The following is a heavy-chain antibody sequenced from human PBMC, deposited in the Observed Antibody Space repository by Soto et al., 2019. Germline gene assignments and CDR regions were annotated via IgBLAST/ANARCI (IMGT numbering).Heavy chain of an antibody. J-gene: IGHJ6*02. Sequence: ESGGGLVQPGGSLRLSCAASGFTFSSYAMSWVRQAPGKGLEWVSAISGSGGSTYYADSVKGRFTISRDNSKNTLYLQMNSLRAGDTAVYYCAKDREGYCSSTSCPQGPDYGMDVWGQGTTVTVSS. CDR2: ISGSGGST. V-gene: IGHV3-23*01. D-gene: IGHD2-2*01. CDR3: AKDREGYCSSTSCPQGPDYGMDV. CDR1: GFTFSSYA.